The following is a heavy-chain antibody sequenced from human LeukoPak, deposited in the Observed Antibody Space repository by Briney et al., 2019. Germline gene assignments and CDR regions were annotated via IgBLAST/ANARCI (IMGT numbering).Heavy chain of an antibody. CDR3: ATYGAVAGIGFYYYMDV. D-gene: IGHD6-19*01. J-gene: IGHJ6*03. V-gene: IGHV4-39*07. CDR1: GGSISSSSYY. Sequence: SETLSLTCTVSGGSISSSSYYWGWIRQPPGKGLEWIGSIYYSGSTYYNPSLKSRVTISVDTSKNQFSLKLSSVTAADTAVYYCATYGAVAGIGFYYYMDVWGKGTTVTISS. CDR2: IYYSGST.